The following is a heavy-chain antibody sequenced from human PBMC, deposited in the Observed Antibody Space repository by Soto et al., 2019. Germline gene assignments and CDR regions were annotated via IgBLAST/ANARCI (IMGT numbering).Heavy chain of an antibody. J-gene: IGHJ6*02. V-gene: IGHV5-51*01. CDR1: GYSFTSYW. D-gene: IGHD2-15*01. Sequence: LNISCKGSGYSFTSYWIGWVRQMPGKGLEWMGIIYPGDSDTRYSPSFQGQVTISADKSISTAYLQWSSLKASDTAMYYCARQSGYCSGGSCYSPNYYYYYGMDVWGQGTTVTVSS. CDR3: ARQSGYCSGGSCYSPNYYYYYGMDV. CDR2: IYPGDSDT.